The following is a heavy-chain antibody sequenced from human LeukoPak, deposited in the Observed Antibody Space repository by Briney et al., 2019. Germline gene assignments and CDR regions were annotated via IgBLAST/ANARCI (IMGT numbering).Heavy chain of an antibody. CDR3: ARDWARGSFDL. D-gene: IGHD6-25*01. Sequence: ASEKVSCKALGYPFTAFSLHWVRQAPGQGPEWMAIINPGIFTTTYAQKLQDRITVTTDTSTATVYMELRSLRLEDTAVYFCARDWARGSFDLWGQGTLVTVSS. CDR2: INPGIFTT. CDR1: GYPFTAFS. J-gene: IGHJ4*02. V-gene: IGHV1-46*01.